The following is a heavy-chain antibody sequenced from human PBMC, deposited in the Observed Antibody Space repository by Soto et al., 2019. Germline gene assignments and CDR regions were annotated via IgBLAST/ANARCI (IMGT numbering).Heavy chain of an antibody. D-gene: IGHD2-2*02. J-gene: IGHJ3*02. V-gene: IGHV3-21*06. CDR3: VRGGRGYTRDDVFDI. Sequence: EVQLVESGGGLVKPGGSLRLSCVDSGFTFSSYSMNWVRQAPGKGLEWVSSISSSSSPIFYADSLKGRFTISRDNAKNSLYLQMHSLRAEDTAVYYCVRGGRGYTRDDVFDIWVQGTMVTVSS. CDR1: GFTFSSYS. CDR2: ISSSSSPI.